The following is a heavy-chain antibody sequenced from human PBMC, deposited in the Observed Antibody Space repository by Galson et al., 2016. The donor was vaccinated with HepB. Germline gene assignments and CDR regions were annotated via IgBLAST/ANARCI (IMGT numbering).Heavy chain of an antibody. CDR3: VRDIDWAFDS. D-gene: IGHD3-9*01. J-gene: IGHJ4*02. CDR2: ISASGVT. CDR1: GFTLSSNS. V-gene: IGHV3-48*02. Sequence: SLRLSCAGSGFTLSSNSMNWVRQAPGTGLQWVANISASGVTYHADSVWGRFTISRDDAKNSLDLEMNRLRDEDTAVYFCVRDIDWAFDSWGQGALVTVSS.